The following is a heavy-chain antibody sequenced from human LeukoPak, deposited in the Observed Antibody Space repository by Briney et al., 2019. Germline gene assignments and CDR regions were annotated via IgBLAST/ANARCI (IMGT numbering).Heavy chain of an antibody. CDR2: ISWNSGSI. D-gene: IGHD3-22*01. CDR3: AKDMRYDSSGYSFDY. Sequence: GGSLSLSCAASGFTFGDYAMHWVRQAPGKGLEWVSGISWNSGSIGYADSVKGRFTISRDNAKNSLYLQMNSLRAEDTALYYCAKDMRYDSSGYSFDYWGQGTLVTVSS. CDR1: GFTFGDYA. V-gene: IGHV3-9*01. J-gene: IGHJ4*02.